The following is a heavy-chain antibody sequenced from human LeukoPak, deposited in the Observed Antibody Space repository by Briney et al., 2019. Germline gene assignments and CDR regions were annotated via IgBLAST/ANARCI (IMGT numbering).Heavy chain of an antibody. CDR3: ARSFSSSTSCYRDAFDI. CDR2: IYYSGNT. Sequence: SETLSLTCTVSGGSISSYYWSWIRQPPGKGLEWIGYIYYSGNTNYNPSLKSRVTISVDTSKNQFSLKLSSVTAADTVVYYCARSFSSSTSCYRDAFDIWGQGTMVTVSS. CDR1: GGSISSYY. V-gene: IGHV4-59*08. D-gene: IGHD2-2*01. J-gene: IGHJ3*02.